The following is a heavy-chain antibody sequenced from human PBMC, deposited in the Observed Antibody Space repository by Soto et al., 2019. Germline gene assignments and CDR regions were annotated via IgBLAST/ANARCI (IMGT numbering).Heavy chain of an antibody. J-gene: IGHJ4*02. V-gene: IGHV3-30*18. CDR1: GFTFSSYG. CDR2: ISYDGSNK. CDR3: AKDNEGVGDGYNLELFRFLDY. Sequence: GGSLRLSCAASGFTFSSYGMHWVRQAPGKGLEWVAVISYDGSNKYYADSVKGRITISRDNSKNTLYLQMNSRRAEDTAVYYCAKDNEGVGDGYNLELFRFLDYWGQGTLVTVSS. D-gene: IGHD5-12*01.